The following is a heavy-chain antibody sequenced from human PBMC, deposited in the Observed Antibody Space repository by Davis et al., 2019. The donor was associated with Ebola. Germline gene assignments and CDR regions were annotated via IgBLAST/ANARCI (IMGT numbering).Heavy chain of an antibody. Sequence: PGGSLRLSCAASGFTFSSYAMHWVRQAPGKGLEWVAVISYDGSNKYYADSVKGRFTISRDNSKNTLYLQMNSLRAEDTAVYYCAGPLDRHNWFDPWGQGTLVTVSS. J-gene: IGHJ5*02. V-gene: IGHV3-30*04. CDR3: AGPLDRHNWFDP. D-gene: IGHD1-1*01. CDR2: ISYDGSNK. CDR1: GFTFSSYA.